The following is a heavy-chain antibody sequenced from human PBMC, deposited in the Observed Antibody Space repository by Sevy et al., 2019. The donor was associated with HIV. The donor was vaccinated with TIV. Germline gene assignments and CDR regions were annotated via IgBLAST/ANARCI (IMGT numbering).Heavy chain of an antibody. J-gene: IGHJ3*02. CDR1: GGSINSDH. CDR2: VYYTGGT. V-gene: IGHV4-59*08. Sequence: SETLSLTCTVSGGSINSDHWNWIRQPPGKGLEWIGYVYYTGGTNYNPPLKNQVTISVDRTKNQFSLKLTSVTAADTAVYYCARRNDFDIWGQGTMVTVSS. CDR3: ARRNDFDI.